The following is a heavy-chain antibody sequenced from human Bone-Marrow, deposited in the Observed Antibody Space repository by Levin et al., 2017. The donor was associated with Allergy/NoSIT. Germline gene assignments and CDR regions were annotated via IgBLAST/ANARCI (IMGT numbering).Heavy chain of an antibody. J-gene: IGHJ4*02. CDR1: GFTFSSYG. CDR2: IWYDGSNK. D-gene: IGHD6-13*01. CDR3: ARSPGHPFPHIAAAEYYFDY. Sequence: GGSLRLSCAASGFTFSSYGMHWVRQAPGKGLEWVAVIWYDGSNKYYADSVKGRFTISRDNSKNTLYLQMNSLRAEDTAVYYCARSPGHPFPHIAAAEYYFDYWGQGTLVTVSS. V-gene: IGHV3-33*01.